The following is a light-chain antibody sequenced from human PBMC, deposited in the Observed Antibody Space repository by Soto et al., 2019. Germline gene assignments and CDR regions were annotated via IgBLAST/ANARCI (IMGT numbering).Light chain of an antibody. CDR1: QSVSSY. CDR3: QQRRNWLLT. J-gene: IGKJ4*01. Sequence: DIVLTQSPATLSLSPGERATLSCRASQSVSSYLAWFQQKPGQAPRLLIYDTSNRATGIPPRFSGSGSGPDFTLTISSLEPEDFAVYYCQQRRNWLLTFGGGTKVEMK. V-gene: IGKV3-11*01. CDR2: DTS.